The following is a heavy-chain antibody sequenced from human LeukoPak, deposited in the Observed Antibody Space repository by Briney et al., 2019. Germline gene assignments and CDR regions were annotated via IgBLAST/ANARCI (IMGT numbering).Heavy chain of an antibody. CDR3: AELGITMIGGV. V-gene: IGHV3-21*01. CDR2: ISSSSSYI. CDR1: GFTFSSYS. J-gene: IGHJ6*04. Sequence: GGSLRLSCAASGFTFSSYSMNWVRQAPGKGLEWVSSISSSSSYIYYADSVKGRFTISRDNAKNSLYLQMNSLRAEDTAVYYCAELGITMIGGVWGKGTTDTISS. D-gene: IGHD3-10*02.